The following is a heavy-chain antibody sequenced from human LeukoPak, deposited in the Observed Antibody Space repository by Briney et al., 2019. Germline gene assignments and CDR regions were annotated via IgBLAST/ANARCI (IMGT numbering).Heavy chain of an antibody. D-gene: IGHD3-22*01. V-gene: IGHV3-7*01. CDR1: GFTFSSYW. CDR2: IKQEGSEK. CDR3: AREGPHYYDRTGFDY. Sequence: GGSLRLSCAASGFTFSSYWMSWVRQAPGKGLEWVANIKQEGSEKYYVHSVKGRFTISRDNAKNSLYLQMNSRRAEDTAVYYCAREGPHYYDRTGFDYWGQGTLVTVSS. J-gene: IGHJ4*02.